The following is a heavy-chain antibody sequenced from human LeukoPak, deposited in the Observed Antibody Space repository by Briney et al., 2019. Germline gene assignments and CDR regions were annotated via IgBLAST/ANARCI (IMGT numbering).Heavy chain of an antibody. CDR1: GFTFSSYS. J-gene: IGHJ4*02. Sequence: GGSLRLSCAASGFTFSSYSMNWVRQAPGKGLEWVSVIYSGGSTYYADSVKGRFTISRDNSKNTLYLQMNSLRAEDTAVYYCARASDYGGPQGPYFDYWGQGTLVTVSS. CDR2: IYSGGST. V-gene: IGHV3-66*01. D-gene: IGHD4-23*01. CDR3: ARASDYGGPQGPYFDY.